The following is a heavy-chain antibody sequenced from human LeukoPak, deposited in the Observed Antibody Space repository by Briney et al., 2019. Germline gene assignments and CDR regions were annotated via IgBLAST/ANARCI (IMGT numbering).Heavy chain of an antibody. J-gene: IGHJ4*02. CDR2: ISAYNGNT. CDR3: ARDLDKAYSYGYFDY. Sequence: ASVKVSCKASGYTFTSYGISWVRQAPGQGLEWMGWISAYNGNTNYAQKLQGRVTMTTDTSTSTAYMELRSLRSDDTAVYYCARDLDKAYSYGYFDYWGQGTLVTVSS. CDR1: GYTFTSYG. V-gene: IGHV1-18*01. D-gene: IGHD5-18*01.